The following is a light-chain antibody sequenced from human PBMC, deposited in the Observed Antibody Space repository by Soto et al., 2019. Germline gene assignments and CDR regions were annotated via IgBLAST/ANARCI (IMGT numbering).Light chain of an antibody. CDR1: QSISRW. CDR2: DAS. V-gene: IGKV1-5*01. CDR3: QQYNSYWT. J-gene: IGKJ1*01. Sequence: DIHITQSPSTLSASGGDRLTSTFRASQSISRWLAWYQQKPGKAPKLLIFDASSLETGVPSRFSGSASGTEFTLTISSLQPDDFATYYCQQYNSYWTFGQGTKVDIK.